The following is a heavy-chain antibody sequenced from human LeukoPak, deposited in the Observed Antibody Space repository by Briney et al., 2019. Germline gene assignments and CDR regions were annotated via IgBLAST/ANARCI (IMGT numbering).Heavy chain of an antibody. CDR1: GGSISSYY. V-gene: IGHV4-4*07. CDR2: IYTSGST. CDR3: ARERYYDSSGYYFPSFYYGMDV. Sequence: SETLSLTRTVSGGSISSYYWSWIRQPAGKGLEWIGRIYTSGSTNYNPSLKSRVTMSVDTSKNQFSLKLSSVTAADTAVYYCARERYYDSSGYYFPSFYYGMDVWGQGTTVTVSS. J-gene: IGHJ6*02. D-gene: IGHD3-22*01.